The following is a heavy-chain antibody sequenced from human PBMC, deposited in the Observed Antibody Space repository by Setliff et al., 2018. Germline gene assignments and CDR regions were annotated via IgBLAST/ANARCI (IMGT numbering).Heavy chain of an antibody. D-gene: IGHD1-26*01. CDR1: GGSISNYY. V-gene: IGHV4-4*07. CDR3: ARKGISALSGAFDM. J-gene: IGHJ3*02. Sequence: SETLSLTRTVSGGSISNYYWSWIRQPAGKGLERIGRIYTSGSTNYNPSLKSRVTMSVDTSKNQFSLKLSSVTAADTAVYYCARKGISALSGAFDMWGQGTMVTVSS. CDR2: IYTSGST.